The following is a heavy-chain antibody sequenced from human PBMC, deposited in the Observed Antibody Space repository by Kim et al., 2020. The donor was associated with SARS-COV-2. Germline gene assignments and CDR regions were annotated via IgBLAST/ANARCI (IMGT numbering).Heavy chain of an antibody. D-gene: IGHD6-19*01. Sequence: SVKGRFTISRDNAKNSLFLQMNSRRVEDTAVYYCARTRIAVAGTHNGMDVWGQGTTVTVSS. J-gene: IGHJ6*02. CDR3: ARTRIAVAGTHNGMDV. V-gene: IGHV3-11*06.